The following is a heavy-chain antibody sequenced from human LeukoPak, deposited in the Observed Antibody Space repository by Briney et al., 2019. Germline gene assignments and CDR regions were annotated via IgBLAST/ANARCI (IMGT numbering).Heavy chain of an antibody. J-gene: IGHJ3*02. CDR2: ITWNGGST. CDR1: GFTFTSYS. D-gene: IGHD1-26*01. Sequence: GGSLRLSCAASGFTFTSYSMNWVRQAPGKGLEWVSGITWNGGSTAYTDSVKGRFTISRDNAKNSLYLQMSSLRAEDTALYYCARGGVGAFDIWGQGTMVTVSS. V-gene: IGHV3-20*04. CDR3: ARGGVGAFDI.